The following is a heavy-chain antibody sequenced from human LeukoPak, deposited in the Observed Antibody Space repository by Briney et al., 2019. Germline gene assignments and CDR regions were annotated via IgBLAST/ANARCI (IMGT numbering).Heavy chain of an antibody. V-gene: IGHV4-61*02. D-gene: IGHD3-3*01. Sequence: PSQTLSLTCTVSGGSISSGSYYWSWIRQPAGKGLEWIGRIYTSGSTNYNPSLKSRVTISVDASKNQFSLKLSSVTAADTAVYYCARDGFLESANWFDPWGQGTLVTVSS. CDR3: ARDGFLESANWFDP. J-gene: IGHJ5*02. CDR2: IYTSGST. CDR1: GGSISSGSYY.